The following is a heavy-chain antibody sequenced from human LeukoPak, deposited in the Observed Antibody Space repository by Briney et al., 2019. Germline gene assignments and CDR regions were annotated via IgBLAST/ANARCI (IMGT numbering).Heavy chain of an antibody. CDR1: GFTFSSYW. CDR2: IKQDGSGK. V-gene: IGHV3-7*01. D-gene: IGHD3-3*01. J-gene: IGHJ4*02. CDR3: ARDGIFGVVIIPNGFDY. Sequence: GGSLRLSCAASGFTFSSYWMSWVRQAPGKGLEWVANIKQDGSGKYYVDSVKGRFTISRDNAKNSLYLQMNSLRAEDTAVYYCARDGIFGVVIIPNGFDYWGQGTLVTVSS.